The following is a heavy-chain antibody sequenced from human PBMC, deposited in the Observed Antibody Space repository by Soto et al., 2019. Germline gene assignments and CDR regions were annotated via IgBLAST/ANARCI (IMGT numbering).Heavy chain of an antibody. V-gene: IGHV4-59*01. CDR1: GGSISSYY. J-gene: IGHJ4*02. CDR3: ARERGDSSGLFDD. Sequence: SETLSLTCTVSGGSISSYYWSWIRQPPGKGLEWIGYIYYSGSTNYNPSLKSRVTISVDTSKNQFSLKLSSVTAADTAVYYCARERGDSSGLFDDWGQGTLVTVSS. CDR2: IYYSGST. D-gene: IGHD3-22*01.